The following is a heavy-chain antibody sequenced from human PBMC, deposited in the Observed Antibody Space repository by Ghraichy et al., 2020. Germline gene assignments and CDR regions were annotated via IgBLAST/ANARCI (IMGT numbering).Heavy chain of an antibody. Sequence: SETLSLTCTVSGGSISGSSYYWGWIRQPPGKGLEWIGSISYGGITYSNSSLKSRVSLSVDTSKNQFSLRLNSVTAADSAVYYCARHSGYASSWYEYWGQGTLVTVSS. V-gene: IGHV4-39*01. J-gene: IGHJ4*02. CDR3: ARHSGYASSWYEY. D-gene: IGHD6-13*01. CDR1: GGSISGSSYY. CDR2: ISYGGIT.